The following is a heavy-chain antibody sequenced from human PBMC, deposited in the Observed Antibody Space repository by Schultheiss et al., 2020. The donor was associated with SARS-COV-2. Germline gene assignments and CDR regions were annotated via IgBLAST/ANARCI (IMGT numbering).Heavy chain of an antibody. D-gene: IGHD3-16*01. Sequence: SETLSLTCSVSGGSITSGPYYWTWIRQHPVKGLEWIGYIYYSGSTYYSSSLQSRVTISVDTSKNQFSLKLSSVTAADTAVYYCARVMITFVGVTNWFDPWGQGTLVTVSS. CDR1: GGSITSGPYY. J-gene: IGHJ5*02. V-gene: IGHV4-31*03. CDR2: IYYSGST. CDR3: ARVMITFVGVTNWFDP.